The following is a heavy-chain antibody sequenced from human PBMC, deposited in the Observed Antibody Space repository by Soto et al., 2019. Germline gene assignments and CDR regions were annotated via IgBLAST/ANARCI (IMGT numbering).Heavy chain of an antibody. CDR2: IKSKTDGGTT. Sequence: GSLRLSCAASRFTVSNAWMSWVRQAPGKGLEWVGRIKSKTDGGTTDYAAPVKGRFTISRDDSKNTLYLQMNSLKTEDTAVYYCTTYRAGGVIDYWGQGTLVTVSS. V-gene: IGHV3-15*01. CDR1: RFTVSNAW. J-gene: IGHJ4*02. D-gene: IGHD2-8*02. CDR3: TTYRAGGVIDY.